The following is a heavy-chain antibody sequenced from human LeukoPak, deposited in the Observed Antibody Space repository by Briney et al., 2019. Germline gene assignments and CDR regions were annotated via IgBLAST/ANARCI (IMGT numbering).Heavy chain of an antibody. D-gene: IGHD3-22*01. J-gene: IGHJ4*02. CDR1: GFTFSTYA. CDR3: AKQTRYDTPAGGRGFDY. CDR2: ISGSGTIT. Sequence: GGSLRLSCEASGFTFSTYAMSWVRQAPGEGLEWVSGISGSGTITYYADSVKGRFTIARDNSKSTLFLEMSSLRAEDTAVYHCAKQTRYDTPAGGRGFDYWGQGTLVTVSS. V-gene: IGHV3-23*01.